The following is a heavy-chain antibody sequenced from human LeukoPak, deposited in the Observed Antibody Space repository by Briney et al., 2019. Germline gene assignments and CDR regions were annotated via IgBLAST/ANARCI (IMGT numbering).Heavy chain of an antibody. CDR1: GYTFTSYW. J-gene: IGHJ2*01. CDR3: ARYSRISGATEPGWYFDL. CDR2: IYPGDSDT. V-gene: IGHV5-51*01. D-gene: IGHD1-20*01. Sequence: GESLKISCKGSGYTFTSYWIAWVRQMPGKGLEWMGIIYPGDSDTRYSPSFQGQVTISADKSISTAYLQWTSLKASDTAMFYCARYSRISGATEPGWYFDLWGRGTLVTVSS.